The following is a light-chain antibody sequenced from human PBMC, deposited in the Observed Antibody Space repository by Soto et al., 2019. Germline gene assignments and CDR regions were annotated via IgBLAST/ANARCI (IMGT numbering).Light chain of an antibody. CDR2: NTS. CDR3: LLSYSGARV. Sequence: QAVVTQEPSLTVSPGGTVTLTCGSSTGTVTSGHYPYWFHQKPGQAPRTLVYNTSDKHSWTPARFSGSLLRGKAALTLSGAQPEDEADFYCLLSYSGARVFGGGTKLTVL. CDR1: TGTVTSGHY. J-gene: IGLJ3*02. V-gene: IGLV7-46*01.